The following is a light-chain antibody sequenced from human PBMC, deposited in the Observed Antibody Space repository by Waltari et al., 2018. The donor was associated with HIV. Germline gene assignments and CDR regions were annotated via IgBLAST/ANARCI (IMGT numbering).Light chain of an antibody. CDR2: DAS. CDR1: QSVDNK. V-gene: IGKV3-15*01. Sequence: ETVITQSPGTRSASPVERVALTCRASQSVDNKLAWYQQKPGQSPSLLVYDASTGAAGIPDRFSGSGSGTQFTLTITGLQSEDCAVYYCQQYKNWPPLTFGQGTKVEIK. CDR3: QQYKNWPPLT. J-gene: IGKJ1*01.